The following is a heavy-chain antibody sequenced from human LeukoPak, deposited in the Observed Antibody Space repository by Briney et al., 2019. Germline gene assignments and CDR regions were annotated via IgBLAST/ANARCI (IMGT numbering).Heavy chain of an antibody. V-gene: IGHV3-64*01. Sequence: GGSLRLSCAASGFTFSSYAMHWVRQAPGKGLEYVAAISSNGGSTYYANSVKGRFTISRDNSKNTLYLQMGSLRAEDMAVYYCARANLIGTGAFDIWGQGTMVTVSS. J-gene: IGHJ3*02. D-gene: IGHD1-14*01. CDR1: GFTFSSYA. CDR2: ISSNGGST. CDR3: ARANLIGTGAFDI.